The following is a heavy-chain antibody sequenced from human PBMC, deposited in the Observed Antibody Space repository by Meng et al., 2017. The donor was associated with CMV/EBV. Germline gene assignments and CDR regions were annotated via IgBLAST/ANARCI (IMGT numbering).Heavy chain of an antibody. CDR1: GYTFTDYY. Sequence: KVSGYTFTDYYMHWVQQAPGKGLEWMGLVDPEDGETIYAEKFQGRVTITADTSTDTAYMELSSLRSEDTAVYYCYLPRDRSGYQFDYWGQGTLVTVSS. J-gene: IGHJ4*02. CDR3: YLPRDRSGYQFDY. D-gene: IGHD3-22*01. V-gene: IGHV1-69-2*01. CDR2: VDPEDGET.